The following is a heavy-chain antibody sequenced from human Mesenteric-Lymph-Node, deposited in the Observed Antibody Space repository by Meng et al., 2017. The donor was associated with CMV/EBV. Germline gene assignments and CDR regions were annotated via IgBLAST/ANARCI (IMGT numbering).Heavy chain of an antibody. CDR1: GSISSGYYY. Sequence: GSISSGYYYWCWVRQPPGQGLAWIGYIYYSWSTYYNPSLKSRVTISVDTSKNQFSLKLSSVTAADTAVYYCARGDSSGYYRWFWFDPWGQGTLVTVSS. D-gene: IGHD3-22*01. J-gene: IGHJ5*02. V-gene: IGHV4-30-4*08. CDR3: ARGDSSGYYRWFWFDP. CDR2: IYYSWST.